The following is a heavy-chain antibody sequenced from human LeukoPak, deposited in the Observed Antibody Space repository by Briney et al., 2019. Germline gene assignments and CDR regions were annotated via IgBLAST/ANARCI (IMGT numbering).Heavy chain of an antibody. V-gene: IGHV3-23*01. CDR1: GFTFSSYA. CDR3: AKKLTYYYDSSGYYGHGYMDV. J-gene: IGHJ6*03. CDR2: ISGSSGST. Sequence: PGGSLRLSCAASGFTFSSYAVSWVRQAPGKVLEWISAISGSSGSTYYADSVKGRFTISRDNSKNTLYLQMNSLRAEDTAVYYCAKKLTYYYDSSGYYGHGYMDVWGKGTTVTVSS. D-gene: IGHD3-22*01.